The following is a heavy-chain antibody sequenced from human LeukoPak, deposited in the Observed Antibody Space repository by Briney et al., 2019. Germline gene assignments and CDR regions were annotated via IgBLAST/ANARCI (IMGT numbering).Heavy chain of an antibody. CDR3: ATSGYSYEDYYYYGMDV. V-gene: IGHV3-53*01. CDR1: GFTVSSNY. D-gene: IGHD5-18*01. J-gene: IGHJ6*02. Sequence: GGSLRLSCAASGFTVSSNYMSWVRQAPGKGLEWVSVIYSGGSTYYADSVKGRFTISRDNSKNTLYLQMNSLRAEDTAVYYCATSGYSYEDYYYYGMDVWGQGTTVTVSS. CDR2: IYSGGST.